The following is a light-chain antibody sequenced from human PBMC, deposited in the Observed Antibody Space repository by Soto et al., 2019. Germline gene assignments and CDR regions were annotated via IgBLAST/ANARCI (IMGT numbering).Light chain of an antibody. J-gene: IGKJ2*01. CDR1: QSLLHSNGYNF. Sequence: DIVMTQSPLSLAVTPGESASISCRSSQSLLHSNGYNFLDWYLQKAGQSPRLLIYLGSNRASGVPDRFSVSGSGTDFTLTISRVEAEDVGVYYCMQALQTPPYTFGQGTKLEIK. V-gene: IGKV2-28*01. CDR2: LGS. CDR3: MQALQTPPYT.